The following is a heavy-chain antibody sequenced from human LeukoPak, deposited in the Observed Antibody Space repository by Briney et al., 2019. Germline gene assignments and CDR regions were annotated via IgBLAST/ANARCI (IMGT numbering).Heavy chain of an antibody. CDR3: ARGITMVRGVIAYY. CDR2: MNPNSGNT. J-gene: IGHJ4*02. D-gene: IGHD3-10*01. V-gene: IGHV1-8*01. CDR1: GYTFTSYD. Sequence: ASVKVSCKASGYTFTSYDINWVRQATGQGLEWMGWMNPNSGNTGYAQKFQGRVTMTRNTSISTAYTELSSLRSEDTAVYYCARGITMVRGVIAYYWGQGTLVTVSS.